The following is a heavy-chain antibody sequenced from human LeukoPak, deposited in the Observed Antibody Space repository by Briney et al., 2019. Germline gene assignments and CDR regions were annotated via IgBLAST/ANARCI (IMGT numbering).Heavy chain of an antibody. D-gene: IGHD5-24*01. J-gene: IGHJ4*02. CDR1: GFTFSNYW. CDR2: ITSDGTAT. V-gene: IGHV3-74*01. Sequence: GGSLRLSCVASGFTFSNYWMHWVRQAPGKGLVWVSRITSDGTATTYADSVKGRFTISRDNAKNTLYLQMNSLRVEDTALYYCARGYNYANDFDSWGQGTLVSVPS. CDR3: ARGYNYANDFDS.